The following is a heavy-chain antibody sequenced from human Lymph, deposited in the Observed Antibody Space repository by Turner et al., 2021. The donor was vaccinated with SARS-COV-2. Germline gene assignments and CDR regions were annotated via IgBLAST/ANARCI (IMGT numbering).Heavy chain of an antibody. CDR3: ARVLPYGDYFDF. CDR1: WFTVSSNY. CDR2: IYSGGST. D-gene: IGHD4-17*01. V-gene: IGHV3-53*01. J-gene: IGHJ4*02. Sequence: EVQLVESGGGLIQPGWSLRLSCAASWFTVSSNYMSWVRQAPGKGLEWVSLIYSGGSTLYADSVKGRFTISRDNSKNTLYLQMNSLRADDTAVYYCARVLPYGDYFDFWGQGTLVTVSS.